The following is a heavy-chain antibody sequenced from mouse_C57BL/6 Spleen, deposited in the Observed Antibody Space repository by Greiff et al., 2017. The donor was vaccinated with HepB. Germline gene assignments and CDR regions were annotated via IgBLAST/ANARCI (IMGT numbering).Heavy chain of an antibody. CDR2: IHPNSGST. V-gene: IGHV1-64*01. Sequence: QVQLQQPGAELVKPGASVKLSCKASGYTFTSYWMHWVKQRPGQGLEWIGMIHPNSGSTNYNEKFKSKATLTVDKSSSTAYMQLSSLTSEDSAVYYCARGDFLGPWFAYWGQGTLVTVSA. J-gene: IGHJ3*01. CDR3: ARGDFLGPWFAY. CDR1: GYTFTSYW. D-gene: IGHD4-1*01.